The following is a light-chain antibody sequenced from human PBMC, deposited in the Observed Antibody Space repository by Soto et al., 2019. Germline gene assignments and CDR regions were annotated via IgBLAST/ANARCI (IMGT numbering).Light chain of an antibody. CDR3: SSYTSSSTVL. CDR1: SSDVGGYNY. J-gene: IGLJ2*01. Sequence: QSALTQPASVSGSPGQSITISCTGTSSDVGGYNYVSWYQQHPGKAPKVMIYEVSNRPSGVSNRFSGFKSGNTASLTISGLQAEDEADYYCSSYTSSSTVLFGGGTKLTVL. CDR2: EVS. V-gene: IGLV2-14*01.